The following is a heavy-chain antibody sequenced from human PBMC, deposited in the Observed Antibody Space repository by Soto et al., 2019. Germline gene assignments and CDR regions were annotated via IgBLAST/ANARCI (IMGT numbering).Heavy chain of an antibody. D-gene: IGHD1-1*01. Sequence: QVQLVESGGGVVQPGRSLRLSSAASGFTFSSYGMHWVRQAPGKGLEWVAVIWYDGSNKYYADSVKGRFTISRDNSKNTLYLQMNSLRAEDTAVYYCARAPPGTDYYYGMDAWGQGTTVTVSS. CDR2: IWYDGSNK. CDR3: ARAPPGTDYYYGMDA. CDR1: GFTFSSYG. J-gene: IGHJ6*02. V-gene: IGHV3-33*01.